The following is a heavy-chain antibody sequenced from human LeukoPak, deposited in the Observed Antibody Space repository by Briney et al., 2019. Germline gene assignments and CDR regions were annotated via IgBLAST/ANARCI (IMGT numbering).Heavy chain of an antibody. CDR1: GGSISSGDYY. CDR2: IYYSGST. V-gene: IGHV4-30-4*01. Sequence: SQTLSLTCTVSGGSISSGDYYWSWIRQPPGKGLEWIGYIYYSGSTYYNPSLKSRVTISVDTSKNQFSLKLSSVTAADTAVYYCARGQKGMEGGSGSYYHYYYYYGMGVWGQGTTVTVSS. J-gene: IGHJ6*02. CDR3: ARGQKGMEGGSGSYYHYYYYYGMGV. D-gene: IGHD3-10*01.